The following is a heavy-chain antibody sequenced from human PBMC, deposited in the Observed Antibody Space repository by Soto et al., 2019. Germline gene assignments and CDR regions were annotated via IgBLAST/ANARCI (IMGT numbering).Heavy chain of an antibody. V-gene: IGHV3-23*01. CDR2: ISVSGTST. J-gene: IGHJ4*02. D-gene: IGHD3-10*01. CDR3: AKDWTRGSGGYPDYFDY. CDR1: GFTFSSYG. Sequence: GGSLRLSCAGSGFTFSSYGMSWVRQAPGKGLEWVSGISVSGTSTYYADSVKGRFTISRDNSKNTLYLQMKRLRAEDTALYYCAKDWTRGSGGYPDYFDYWGQGTLVTVSS.